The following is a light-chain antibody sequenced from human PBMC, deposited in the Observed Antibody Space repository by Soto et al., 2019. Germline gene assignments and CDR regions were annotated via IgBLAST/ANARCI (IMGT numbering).Light chain of an antibody. Sequence: EIVMTQSPATLSVSPVERATLSCRASQSISKKLAWYQQKPGQAPRLLFYTASTRATGVPARFSGSGSGKEFTLTISSLQSEDFAIYYCQQYYNWPYTFGQGTKVDIK. CDR1: QSISKK. J-gene: IGKJ2*01. V-gene: IGKV3-15*01. CDR3: QQYYNWPYT. CDR2: TAS.